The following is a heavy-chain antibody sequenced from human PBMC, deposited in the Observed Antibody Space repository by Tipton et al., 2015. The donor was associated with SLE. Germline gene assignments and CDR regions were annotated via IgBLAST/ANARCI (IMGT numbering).Heavy chain of an antibody. CDR2: ISNSETT. D-gene: IGHD3-10*01. V-gene: IGHV4-59*11. J-gene: IGHJ4*02. CDR3: ARRGRSAWFPGV. Sequence: TLSLTCTVSGGSISSHYWSWIRQAPGKGLEWIGYISNSETTNYNPSLKSRVTISVDTSKNQFSLKLRSVTAADTAVYYCARRGRSAWFPGVWGQGTLVTVSS. CDR1: GGSISSHY.